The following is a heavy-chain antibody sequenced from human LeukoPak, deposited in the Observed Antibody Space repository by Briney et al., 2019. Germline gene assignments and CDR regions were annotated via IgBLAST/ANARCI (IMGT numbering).Heavy chain of an antibody. Sequence: GASLRLSCAASGFTFSSYGMSWVRQAPGKGLEWVSAISGSGGSTYYADSVKGRFTISRDNSKNTLYLQMNSLRAEDTAVYYCAKVSVWYTKGSYGYWGQGTLVTVSS. CDR1: GFTFSSYG. CDR3: AKVSVWYTKGSYGY. CDR2: ISGSGGST. J-gene: IGHJ4*02. D-gene: IGHD3-16*01. V-gene: IGHV3-23*01.